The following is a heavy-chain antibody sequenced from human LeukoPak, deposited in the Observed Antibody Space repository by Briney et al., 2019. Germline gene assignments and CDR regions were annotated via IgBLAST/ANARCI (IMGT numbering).Heavy chain of an antibody. Sequence: SQTLSLTCTVSGGSISSGGYYWSWIRQHPGKGLEWIGYIYYSGSTYYNPSLKSRVTISVDTSKNQFSLKLSSVTAADTAVYYCAREVYDVLTGPIDYWGQGTLVTVSS. CDR2: IYYSGST. CDR1: GGSISSGGYY. V-gene: IGHV4-31*03. CDR3: AREVYDVLTGPIDY. J-gene: IGHJ4*02. D-gene: IGHD3-9*01.